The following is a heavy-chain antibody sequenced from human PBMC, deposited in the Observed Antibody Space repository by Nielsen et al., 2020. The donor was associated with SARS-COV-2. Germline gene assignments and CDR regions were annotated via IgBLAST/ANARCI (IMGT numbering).Heavy chain of an antibody. J-gene: IGHJ6*03. V-gene: IGHV3-9*01. CDR2: ISWYSGSI. Sequence: GKGLEWVSGISWYSGSIGYADSVKGRFTISRDNAKNTLYLQMNSLRAEATAVYYCAKDNLPNYDFWSGYSYYYYYYMDVWGKGTTVTVSS. CDR3: AKDNLPNYDFWSGYSYYYYYYMDV. D-gene: IGHD3-3*01.